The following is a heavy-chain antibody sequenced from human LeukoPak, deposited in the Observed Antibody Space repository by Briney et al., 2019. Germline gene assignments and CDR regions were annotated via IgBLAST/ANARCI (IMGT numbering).Heavy chain of an antibody. CDR3: ARDRSPIERIFDY. J-gene: IGHJ4*02. Sequence: PGGSLSLSCAPSGFTFNSYCMKWVRQPAGRGREWVSSISSSPSYNYYADSVKGRFSISRDNAKNSLYLQMNSLRAEDTAIYYCARDRSPIERIFDYWGQGTLVTVSP. D-gene: IGHD1-26*01. CDR1: GFTFNSYC. CDR2: ISSSPSYN. V-gene: IGHV3-21*01.